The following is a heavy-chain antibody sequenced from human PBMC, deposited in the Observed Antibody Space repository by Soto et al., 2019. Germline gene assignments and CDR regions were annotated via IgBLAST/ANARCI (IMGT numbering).Heavy chain of an antibody. CDR2: ISSSGSTI. CDR1: GFTFSDYY. D-gene: IGHD3-10*01. V-gene: IGHV3-11*01. Sequence: AGGSLRLSCAASGFTFSDYYMSWIRQAPGKGLEWVSYISSSGSTIYYADSVKGRFTISRDNAKNSLYLQMNSLRAEDTAVYYCATDYYGSGSYMSSHAFDSWGQGTMVTVSS. CDR3: ATDYYGSGSYMSSHAFDS. J-gene: IGHJ3*02.